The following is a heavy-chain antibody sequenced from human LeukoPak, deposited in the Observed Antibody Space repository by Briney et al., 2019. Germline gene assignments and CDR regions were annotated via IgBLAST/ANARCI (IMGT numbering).Heavy chain of an antibody. CDR2: INSSSSYI. Sequence: GGSLRLSCAASGFTFSSYAMNWVRQAPGKGLEWVSSINSSSSYIYYADSVKGRFTISRDNAKNSLYLQMNSLRAEDTAVYYCARDIDVDSSWYKVYYYYYYMDVWGKGTTVTVSS. CDR1: GFTFSSYA. V-gene: IGHV3-21*01. CDR3: ARDIDVDSSWYKVYYYYYYMDV. D-gene: IGHD6-13*01. J-gene: IGHJ6*03.